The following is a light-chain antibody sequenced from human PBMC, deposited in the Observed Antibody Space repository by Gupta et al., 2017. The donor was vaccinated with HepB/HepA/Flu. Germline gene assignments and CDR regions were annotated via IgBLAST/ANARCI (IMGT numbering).Light chain of an antibody. Sequence: QSALTPPASVSGSPVQSITISCTGTSSDVGSYNLVSWYQQHPGKAPKLLIHEVNKRPSGVSNRFSGSKSGNTASLTISGLQAEDEADYFCFSYADPSTWVFGGGSKLTVL. CDR1: SSDVGSYNL. CDR2: EVN. V-gene: IGLV2-23*02. CDR3: FSYADPSTWV. J-gene: IGLJ3*02.